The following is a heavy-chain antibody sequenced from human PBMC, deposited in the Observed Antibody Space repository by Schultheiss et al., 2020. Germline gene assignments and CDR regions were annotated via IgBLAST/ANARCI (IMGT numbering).Heavy chain of an antibody. Sequence: GGSLRLSCAASGFTFRSYEMNWVRQAPGKGLEWVSYISSSSSTIYYADSVKGRFTISRDNAKNSLYLQMNSLRAEDTAVYYCARPPPRSYYDSSGYYWKWGQGTLVTVSS. D-gene: IGHD3-22*01. CDR2: ISSSSSTI. J-gene: IGHJ4*02. CDR3: ARPPPRSYYDSSGYYWK. CDR1: GFTFRSYE. V-gene: IGHV3-48*03.